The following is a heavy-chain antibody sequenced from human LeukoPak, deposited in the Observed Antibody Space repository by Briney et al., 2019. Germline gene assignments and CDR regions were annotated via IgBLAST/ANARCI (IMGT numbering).Heavy chain of an antibody. J-gene: IGHJ4*02. Sequence: PGGSLRLSCAASGFTFSDFSMNWVRQAPGKGLEWVSYISSSASTTHYADSVMGRFTISRDNAKNSLYLQMNSLRAEDTAVYYCARGRYSRYFDYWGQGTLVTVSS. D-gene: IGHD6-13*01. V-gene: IGHV3-48*04. CDR1: GFTFSDFS. CDR3: ARGRYSRYFDY. CDR2: ISSSASTT.